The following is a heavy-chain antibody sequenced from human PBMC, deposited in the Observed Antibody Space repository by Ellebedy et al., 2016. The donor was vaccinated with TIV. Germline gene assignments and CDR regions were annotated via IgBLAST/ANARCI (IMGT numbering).Heavy chain of an antibody. D-gene: IGHD2-2*01. CDR2: FDPSDSFT. CDR1: GYNFNSYW. V-gene: IGHV5-10-1*01. J-gene: IGHJ6*02. Sequence: GESLKISCKGSGYNFNSYWINWVRQMPGKGLEWMGRFDPSDSFTKYSPSVQGHVTISADKSISTAYLQWSSLEASDTAINYCARRLGYCSSTNCLSYGMDIWGQGTPVTVSS. CDR3: ARRLGYCSSTNCLSYGMDI.